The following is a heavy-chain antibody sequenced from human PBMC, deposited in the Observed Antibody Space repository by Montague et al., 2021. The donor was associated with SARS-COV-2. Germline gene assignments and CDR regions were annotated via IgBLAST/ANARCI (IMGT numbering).Heavy chain of an antibody. D-gene: IGHD3-9*01. CDR2: IYTSGST. Sequence: TLSLTCTVSGGSISGSSYYWNWIRQPAGKGLEWIGRIYTSGSTNYXPFLRSRVTISVDTSKNQFSLKLSSVTAADTAVYYCARESLHLTGYYNDYFDYWGQGTLVTVSS. CDR1: GGSISGSSYY. V-gene: IGHV4-61*02. J-gene: IGHJ4*02. CDR3: ARESLHLTGYYNDYFDY.